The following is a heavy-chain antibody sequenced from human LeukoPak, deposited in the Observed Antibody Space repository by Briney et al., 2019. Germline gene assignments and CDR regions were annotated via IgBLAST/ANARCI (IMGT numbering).Heavy chain of an antibody. Sequence: GGSVRLSCAASGFTVSSNYMGWVRQAPGKGRVWGSVLFSGSTTYYADSESGRLTISRDNSKNTLYLQMNSLRAEDTAVYYCATSYCSGGSCYGYYGMDVWGQGTMVTVSS. J-gene: IGHJ6*02. V-gene: IGHV3-53*01. CDR3: ATSYCSGGSCYGYYGMDV. CDR2: LFSGSTT. CDR1: GFTVSSNY. D-gene: IGHD2-15*01.